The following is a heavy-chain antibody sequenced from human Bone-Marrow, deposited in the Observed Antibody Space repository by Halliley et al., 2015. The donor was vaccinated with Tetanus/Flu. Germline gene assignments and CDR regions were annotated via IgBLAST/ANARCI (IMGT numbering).Heavy chain of an antibody. J-gene: IGHJ6*02. CDR3: ARIWEPFVSGTQYYYGFDV. V-gene: IGHV3-21*06. CDR2: INPGSFFI. Sequence: INPGSFFINYAASVKGRFPVSRDNGKNSLFLQMNGLRAEDTAVYYCARIWEPFVSGTQYYYGFDVWGQGTTVTVSS. D-gene: IGHD1-26*01.